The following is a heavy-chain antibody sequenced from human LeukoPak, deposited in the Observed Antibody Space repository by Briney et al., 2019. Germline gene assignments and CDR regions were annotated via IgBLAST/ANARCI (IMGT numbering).Heavy chain of an antibody. CDR3: ATAKVGATRIFDY. Sequence: SETLSLTCAVYGGSFSGYYWSWIRQHPGKGLEWIGYIYHSGSTYYNPSLKSRVTMSIDTSKNQFSVRLSSVTAADTAVYYCATAKVGATRIFDYWGQGTLVTVSS. CDR2: IYHSGST. V-gene: IGHV4-34*09. D-gene: IGHD1-26*01. CDR1: GGSFSGYY. J-gene: IGHJ4*02.